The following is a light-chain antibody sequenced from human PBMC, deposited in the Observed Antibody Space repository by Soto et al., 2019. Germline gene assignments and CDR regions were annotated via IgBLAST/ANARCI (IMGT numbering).Light chain of an antibody. J-gene: IGLJ1*01. Sequence: QSVLTQPASVSGSPGQSITISCTGTSSDVGGSIYVSWYKQHPGKAPKLMIYDVSNRPSGVSNRISGSKSGNTASLTISGIQPEDEADYYCRSFTSTSIYIFGTGNKVTVL. CDR3: RSFTSTSIYI. V-gene: IGLV2-14*01. CDR1: SSDVGGSIY. CDR2: DVS.